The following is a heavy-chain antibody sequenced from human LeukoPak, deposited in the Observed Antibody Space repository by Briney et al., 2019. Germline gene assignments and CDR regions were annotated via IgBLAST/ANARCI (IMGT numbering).Heavy chain of an antibody. J-gene: IGHJ4*02. D-gene: IGHD5/OR15-5a*01. CDR2: IYYSGST. Sequence: KSSETLSPTCTVSGGSISSGDYYWSWIRQPPGKGLEWIGYIYYSGSTYYNPSLKSRVTISVDTSKNQFSLKLSSVTAADTAVYYCARHPPVDTGLDWGQGTLVTVSS. CDR1: GGSISSGDYY. V-gene: IGHV4-30-4*01. CDR3: ARHPPVDTGLD.